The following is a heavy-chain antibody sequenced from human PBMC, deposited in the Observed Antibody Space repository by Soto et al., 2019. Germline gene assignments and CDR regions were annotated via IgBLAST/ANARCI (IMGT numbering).Heavy chain of an antibody. CDR2: IIPIFGTA. V-gene: IGHV1-69*06. CDR1: GGTFSSYA. D-gene: IGHD3-22*01. CDR3: ARGIGDYYDSNAATD. J-gene: IGHJ3*01. Sequence: SVKVSCKASGGTFSSYAISWVRQAPGQGLEWMGGIIPIFGTANYAQKFQGRVTITADKSTSTAYMELSSLRSEDAAVYYCARGIGDYYDSNAATDWGQGAMVTVSS.